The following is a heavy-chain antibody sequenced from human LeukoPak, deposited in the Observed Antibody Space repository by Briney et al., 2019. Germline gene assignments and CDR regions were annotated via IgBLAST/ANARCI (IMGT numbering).Heavy chain of an antibody. D-gene: IGHD3-3*01. V-gene: IGHV4-34*01. Sequence: SETLSLTCAVYGGSFSGYYWSWIRQPPGKGLEWIGEINHSGSTNYNPSLKSRVTISVDTSKNQFSLKLSSVTAADTAVYYCASGDFWSGYAPPDYWGQGTLVTVSS. CDR3: ASGDFWSGYAPPDY. CDR1: GGSFSGYY. J-gene: IGHJ4*02. CDR2: INHSGST.